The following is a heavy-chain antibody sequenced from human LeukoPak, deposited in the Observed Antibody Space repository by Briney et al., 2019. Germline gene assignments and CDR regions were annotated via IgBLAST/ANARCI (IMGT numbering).Heavy chain of an antibody. CDR2: ISAYNGNT. D-gene: IGHD3-10*01. Sequence: GASVKLSCKASGYTFTSYGISWVRQAPGPGLERMGWISAYNGNTNYAQKLQGRVTMTTDTSTSTAYMELRSLRSDDTAVYYCARDMVQGVMVYMDVWGKGTTVTVSS. CDR3: ARDMVQGVMVYMDV. CDR1: GYTFTSYG. V-gene: IGHV1-18*01. J-gene: IGHJ6*03.